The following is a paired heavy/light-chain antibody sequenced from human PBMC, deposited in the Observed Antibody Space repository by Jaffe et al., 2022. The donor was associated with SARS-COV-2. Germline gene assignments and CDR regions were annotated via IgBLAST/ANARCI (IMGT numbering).Heavy chain of an antibody. CDR3: ARQNYVSGNYWSWGPKPLTPGHGMDV. D-gene: IGHD3-16*01. V-gene: IGHV5-51*01. CDR2: IYPGDSGA. J-gene: IGHJ6*02. Sequence: EVQLVQSRAEVKKPGESLKISCRSSGYSFTTYSIAWVRQMPGKGLEWMGIIYPGDSGAKYSPSFQGRVSISVDRSTSTAYLQWSSLRASDTAIYYCARQNYVSGNYWSWGPKPLTPGHGMDVWGQGTTVIVSS. CDR1: GYSFTTYS.
Light chain of an antibody. CDR2: KAS. V-gene: IGKV1-5*03. CDR1: QNIGNW. CDR3: QHYNNYSGT. Sequence: DIQMIQSPSTLSASVGDRVTITCRASQNIGNWLAWFRQRPGEAPRLLISKASSLESGVPLRFSGSGSGTDFTLTINNLQPDDFATYYCQHYNNYSGTFGQGTKVEIE. J-gene: IGKJ1*01.